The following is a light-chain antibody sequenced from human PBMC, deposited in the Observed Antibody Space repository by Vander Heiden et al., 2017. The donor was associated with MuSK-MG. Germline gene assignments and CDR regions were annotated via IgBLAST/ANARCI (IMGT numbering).Light chain of an antibody. J-gene: IGLJ2*01. CDR2: QDS. Sequence: SYELTQPPSVPVSPGKTASITCSGDKLGDKYACWYQQKPGQSPGLVIYQDSKRPSGIPERFSGSNSGNTATLTISGTQAMDEADYYCQAWDSSTVVFGGGTKLTVL. V-gene: IGLV3-1*01. CDR3: QAWDSSTVV. CDR1: KLGDKY.